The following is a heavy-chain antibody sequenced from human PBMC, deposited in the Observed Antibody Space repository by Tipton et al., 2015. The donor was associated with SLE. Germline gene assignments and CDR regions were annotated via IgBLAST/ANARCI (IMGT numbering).Heavy chain of an antibody. CDR2: IWFDGSNK. CDR1: GFSFSIYG. V-gene: IGHV3-33*01. Sequence: QVQLVQSGGGVVQPGRSLRLSCVASGFSFSIYGMHWVRQAPGKGLEWVAVIWFDGSNKYYADSVKGRFTISRDNSKNTLYLQMNSLRAEDTAVYFCARVLDLPLGGFDYWGQGTLVTVTS. J-gene: IGHJ4*02. CDR3: ARVLDLPLGGFDY. D-gene: IGHD7-27*01.